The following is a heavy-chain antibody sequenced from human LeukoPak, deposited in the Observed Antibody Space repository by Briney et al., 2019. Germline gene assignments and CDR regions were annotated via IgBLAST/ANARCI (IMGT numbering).Heavy chain of an antibody. CDR1: GGSFSDYY. Sequence: PSETLTLTCAVYGGSFSDYYWSWIRQPPGKGLEWIGEINHSGSTNYNPSLKSRVTISVDTSKNQFSLKLRSMTVADTAVYYCARGPYYYGSGSYPWWGQGTLVTVSS. CDR3: ARGPYYYGSGSYPW. CDR2: INHSGST. D-gene: IGHD3-10*01. J-gene: IGHJ4*02. V-gene: IGHV4-34*01.